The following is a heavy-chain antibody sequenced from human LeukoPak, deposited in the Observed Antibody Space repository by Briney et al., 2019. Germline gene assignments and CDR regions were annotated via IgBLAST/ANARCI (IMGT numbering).Heavy chain of an antibody. CDR3: ARDGPDAFDI. V-gene: IGHV1-18*01. CDR2: ISAYNGNT. CDR1: GYTFTRYG. Sequence: GASVKVSCKASGYTFTRYGISWVRQAPGRWLEWMGWISAYNGNTNYAQKLQGRVTMTTDSSTSTAYMELRSLRSDDTAVYYCARDGPDAFDIWGQGTMVTVSS. J-gene: IGHJ3*02.